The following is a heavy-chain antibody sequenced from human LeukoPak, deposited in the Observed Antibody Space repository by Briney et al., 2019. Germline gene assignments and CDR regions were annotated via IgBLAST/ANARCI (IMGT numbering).Heavy chain of an antibody. CDR3: ARDSTPYYDFWSPLNWFDP. Sequence: ASVKVSCKASGYTFTSYYMHWVRQAPGQGLEWMGIINPSGGSTSYAQKFQGRVTMTRDTSASTAYMELSSLRSEDTAVYYCARDSTPYYDFWSPLNWFDPWGQGTLVTVSS. V-gene: IGHV1-46*01. CDR2: INPSGGST. D-gene: IGHD3-3*01. CDR1: GYTFTSYY. J-gene: IGHJ5*02.